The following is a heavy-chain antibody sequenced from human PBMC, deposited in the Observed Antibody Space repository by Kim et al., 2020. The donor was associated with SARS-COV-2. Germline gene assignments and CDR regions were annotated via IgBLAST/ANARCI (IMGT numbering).Heavy chain of an antibody. J-gene: IGHJ4*02. CDR3: ARDRVGTIISPFGYFDY. V-gene: IGHV3-33*05. CDR1: GFTFSSYG. D-gene: IGHD5-12*01. CDR2: ISYDGSNK. Sequence: GGSLRLSCAASGFTFSSYGMHWVRQAPGKGLEWVAVISYDGSNKYYADSVKGRFTISRDNSKNTLYLQMNSLRAEDTAVYYCARDRVGTIISPFGYFDYWGQGTLVTVSS.